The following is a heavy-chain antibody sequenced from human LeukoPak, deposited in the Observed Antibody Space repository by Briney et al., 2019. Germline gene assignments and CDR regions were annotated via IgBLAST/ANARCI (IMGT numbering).Heavy chain of an antibody. Sequence: PGGSLRLSRAASGFTVSSNYMSWVRQAPGKGLEWVSVIYSGGSTYYADSVKGRFTISRDNSKNTLYLQMNSLRAEDTAVYYCARDTMVRGYWGQGTLVTVSS. CDR1: GFTVSSNY. D-gene: IGHD3-10*01. CDR3: ARDTMVRGY. CDR2: IYSGGST. J-gene: IGHJ4*02. V-gene: IGHV3-53*01.